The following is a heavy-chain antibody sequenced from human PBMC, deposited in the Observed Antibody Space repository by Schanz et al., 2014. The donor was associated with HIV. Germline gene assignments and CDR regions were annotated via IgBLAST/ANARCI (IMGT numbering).Heavy chain of an antibody. D-gene: IGHD6-6*01. CDR3: ANTEFPYSSSSDYYYGMDV. Sequence: EVQLVESGGGLVQPGGSLRLSCAASGFTFSTTAMSWVRQAPGKGLEWVSNISGSGGSTFYADAVKGRFTISRDNSKNTLYLQMNSLRAEDTAVYFCANTEFPYSSSSDYYYGMDVWGQGTTVTVSS. J-gene: IGHJ6*02. CDR1: GFTFSTTA. V-gene: IGHV3-23*04. CDR2: ISGSGGST.